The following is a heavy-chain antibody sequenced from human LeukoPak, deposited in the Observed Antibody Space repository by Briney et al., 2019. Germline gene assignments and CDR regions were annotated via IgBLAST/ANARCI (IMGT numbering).Heavy chain of an antibody. CDR2: IYSGGST. J-gene: IGHJ4*02. CDR3: AITASGWPIDY. CDR1: GFTVSSNY. Sequence: PGGSLRLSCAASGFTVSSNYMSWVRQAPGKGLEWVSVIYSGGSTYYADSVKGRFTISRDNSKNTLYLQMNSLRAEDTAVYYCAITASGWPIDYWGQGTLVTVSS. V-gene: IGHV3-53*01. D-gene: IGHD6-19*01.